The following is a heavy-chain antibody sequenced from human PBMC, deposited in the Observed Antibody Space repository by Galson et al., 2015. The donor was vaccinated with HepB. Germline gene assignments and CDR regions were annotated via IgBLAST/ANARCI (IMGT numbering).Heavy chain of an antibody. J-gene: IGHJ4*02. CDR3: AKGLLLWFGELFYFDY. V-gene: IGHV3-23*01. CDR2: ISGSGGST. Sequence: SLRLSCAASGFTFSSYAMSWVRQAPGKGLEWVSAISGSGGSTYYADSVKGRFTISRDNSKNTLYLQMNSLRAEDTAVYYCAKGLLLWFGELFYFDYWGQGTLVTVSS. CDR1: GFTFSSYA. D-gene: IGHD3-10*01.